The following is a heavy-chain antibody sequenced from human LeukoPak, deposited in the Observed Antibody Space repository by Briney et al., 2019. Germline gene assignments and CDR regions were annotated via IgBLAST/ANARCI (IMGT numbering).Heavy chain of an antibody. J-gene: IGHJ5*02. Sequence: GGSLRLSCAASGFTFSSSGMHWVRQAPGKGLEWVAVIWYDGSKKYYADSMKGRFTISRDNSKNTLFLQMDSLRAEDTAVYYCVRGGPSTWSWGQGTLVTVSS. CDR2: IWYDGSKK. CDR3: VRGGPSTWS. V-gene: IGHV3-33*01. CDR1: GFTFSSSG. D-gene: IGHD2-15*01.